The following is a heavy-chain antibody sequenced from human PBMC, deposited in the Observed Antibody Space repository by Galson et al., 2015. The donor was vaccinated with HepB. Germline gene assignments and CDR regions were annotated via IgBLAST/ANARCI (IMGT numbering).Heavy chain of an antibody. CDR2: ISAYNGNT. Sequence: SVKVSCKASGYTFTSYGISWVRQAPGQGLEWMGWISAYNGNTNYAQKLQGRVTMTTDTSTSTAYMELRSLRSDDTAVYYCAREGYDYIWGSYRLTYYYYYYMDVWGKGTTVTVSS. CDR3: AREGYDYIWGSYRLTYYYYYYMDV. CDR1: GYTFTSYG. V-gene: IGHV1-18*01. J-gene: IGHJ6*03. D-gene: IGHD3-16*02.